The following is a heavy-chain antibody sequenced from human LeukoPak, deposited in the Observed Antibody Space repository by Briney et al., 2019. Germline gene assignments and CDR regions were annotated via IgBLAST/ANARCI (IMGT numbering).Heavy chain of an antibody. CDR1: GGSITNGGYY. V-gene: IGHV4-61*08. CDR2: IYYSGSS. D-gene: IGHD5-12*01. Sequence: SETLSLTCTVSGGSITNGGYYWSWIRQPPGKGLEWIGYIYYSGSSNYNPSLKSRVTISGDTSKNQISLKLSSVTAADTAVYYCARANRYDLYFDYWGQGTLVTVSS. J-gene: IGHJ4*02. CDR3: ARANRYDLYFDY.